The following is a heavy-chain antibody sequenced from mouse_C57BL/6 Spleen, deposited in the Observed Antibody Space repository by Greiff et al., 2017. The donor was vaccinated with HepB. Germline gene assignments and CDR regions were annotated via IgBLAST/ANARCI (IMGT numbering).Heavy chain of an antibody. V-gene: IGHV7-1*01. Sequence: EVKVVESGGGLVQSGRSLRLSCATSGFTFSDFYMEWVRQAPGKGLEWIAASRNKANDYTTEYSASVKGRFIVSRDTSQSILYLQMNALRAEDTAIYYCARGNGYLYFDYWGQGTTLTVSS. J-gene: IGHJ2*01. CDR3: ARGNGYLYFDY. CDR2: SRNKANDYTT. CDR1: GFTFSDFY. D-gene: IGHD2-2*01.